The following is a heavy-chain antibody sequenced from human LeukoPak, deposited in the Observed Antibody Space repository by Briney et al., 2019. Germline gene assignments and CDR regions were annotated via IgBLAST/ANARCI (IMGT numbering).Heavy chain of an antibody. Sequence: ASVKVSCKASGGTFSSYAISWVRPAPGRGLGWMGGIIPIFGTANYAQKFQGRVTITTDESTSTAYMELSSLRSEDTAVYYCATLYGAQGDYFDYWGQGTPVTVSS. CDR2: IIPIFGTA. CDR1: GGTFSSYA. D-gene: IGHD4-17*01. J-gene: IGHJ4*02. CDR3: ATLYGAQGDYFDY. V-gene: IGHV1-69*05.